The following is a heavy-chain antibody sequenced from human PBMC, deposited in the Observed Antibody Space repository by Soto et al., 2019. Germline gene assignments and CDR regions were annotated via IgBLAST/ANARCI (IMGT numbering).Heavy chain of an antibody. CDR2: IWYDGSKK. CDR1: GFTFSSFG. V-gene: IGHV3-33*01. D-gene: IGHD3-3*01. Sequence: QVQVVESGGGVVQPGRSLRLSCAASGFTFSSFGMHWVRQAPGKGLEWVSLIWYDGSKKSYGDSVKGPFTISSDNSSNTVYLQMNSLRADDTAVYYCARDASYYSLWSGYYPSRNGMDVWGQGTTVTVSS. CDR3: ARDASYYSLWSGYYPSRNGMDV. J-gene: IGHJ6*02.